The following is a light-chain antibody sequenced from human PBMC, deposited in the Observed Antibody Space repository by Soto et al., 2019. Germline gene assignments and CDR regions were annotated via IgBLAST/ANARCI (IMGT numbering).Light chain of an antibody. Sequence: EIVLTQSPGTLSLSPGERATLSCRASQTVSSGFLAWYQQKPGQAPRLRIYGASSRATGIPDRFSGSGSGADFTLTISRLEPEDFAVYYCQQYGSLPPYTFGQGTKLDIK. CDR2: GAS. CDR3: QQYGSLPPYT. CDR1: QTVSSGF. V-gene: IGKV3-20*01. J-gene: IGKJ2*01.